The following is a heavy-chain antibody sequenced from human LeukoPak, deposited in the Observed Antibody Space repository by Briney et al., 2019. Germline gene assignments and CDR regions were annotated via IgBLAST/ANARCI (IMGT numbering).Heavy chain of an antibody. V-gene: IGHV5-51*01. Sequence: KSGESLKISCKGSGYSFSNYWIAWVRQMPGKGLEWMGIIYPGDSDTRYSPSFQGQVTISADKSISTAYLQWSSLKASDTAMYYCASDAPLVASATPSVWGQGTLVTVSS. CDR1: GYSFSNYW. D-gene: IGHD2-15*01. J-gene: IGHJ4*02. CDR3: ASDAPLVASATPSV. CDR2: IYPGDSDT.